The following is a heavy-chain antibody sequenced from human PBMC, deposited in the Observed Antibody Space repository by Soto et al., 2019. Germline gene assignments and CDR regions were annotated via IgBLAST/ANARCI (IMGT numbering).Heavy chain of an antibody. Sequence: GGSLRLSCAASGFTVSSNYMSWVRQAPGKGLEWVSVIYSSGSTYYADSVKGRFTISRDNSKNTLYLQMNSLRAEDTAVYYCAREGYYYYYGMDVWGQGTTVTVSS. CDR2: IYSSGST. CDR3: AREGYYYYYGMDV. V-gene: IGHV3-53*01. CDR1: GFTVSSNY. J-gene: IGHJ6*02.